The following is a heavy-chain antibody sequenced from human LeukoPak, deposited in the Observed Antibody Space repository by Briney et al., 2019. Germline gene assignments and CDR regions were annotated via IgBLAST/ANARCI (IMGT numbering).Heavy chain of an antibody. D-gene: IGHD3-3*01. J-gene: IGHJ4*02. CDR1: GFTVSSNY. V-gene: IGHV3-53*01. CDR2: IYSGGST. CDR3: TRDFVRPYYFDS. Sequence: GGSLRLSCAASGFTVSSNYMSWVRQAPGKGLEWVSVIYSGGSTYYADSVKGRFTISRDNAKNSLYLQMNSLRAEDTAVYYCTRDFVRPYYFDSWGQGTLVTVSP.